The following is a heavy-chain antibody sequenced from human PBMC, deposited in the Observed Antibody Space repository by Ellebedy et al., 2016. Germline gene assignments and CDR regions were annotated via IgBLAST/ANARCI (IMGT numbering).Heavy chain of an antibody. J-gene: IGHJ6*02. V-gene: IGHV4-59*12. CDR3: ARDPRLGGMDV. CDR2: IYYTGSA. D-gene: IGHD3-16*01. CDR1: GGSINSYY. Sequence: SETLSLXCTVSGGSINSYYWSWIRQPPGKGLEYIGHIYYTGSANNNPSLKSRVTISVDKSNNQFSLRLSSVTAADTAVYYCARDPRLGGMDVWGQGTTVTVSS.